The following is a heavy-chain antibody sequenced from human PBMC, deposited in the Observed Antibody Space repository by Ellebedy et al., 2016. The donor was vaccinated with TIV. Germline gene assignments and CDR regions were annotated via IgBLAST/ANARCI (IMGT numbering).Heavy chain of an antibody. J-gene: IGHJ4*02. Sequence: SETLSLXCTVSGGSISSSSYFWGWIRQPPGKGLEWIGIIYYTGSTYYSPSLQSRVTISVDTSKNQFSLNLTSVTAADTAVYYCARPLRSAVTTSIYFDYWGQGTLFTVSS. CDR3: ARPLRSAVTTSIYFDY. D-gene: IGHD4-17*01. V-gene: IGHV4-39*01. CDR2: IYYTGST. CDR1: GGSISSSSYF.